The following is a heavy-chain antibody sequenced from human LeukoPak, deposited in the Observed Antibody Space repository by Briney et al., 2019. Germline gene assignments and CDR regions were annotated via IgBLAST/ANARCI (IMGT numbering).Heavy chain of an antibody. CDR2: IYYSGST. CDR1: GGSISSYY. D-gene: IGHD5-18*01. CDR3: ARVGYRSYYYYMVV. J-gene: IGHJ6*03. Sequence: SETLSLTCNVSGGSISSYYWSWIRQPPGQGLEWIGYIYYSGSTNYNPSLKSRVTISVDTSKNQFSLKLSSVTAADTAVYYCARVGYRSYYYYMVVWGKGTTVAVSS. V-gene: IGHV4-59*01.